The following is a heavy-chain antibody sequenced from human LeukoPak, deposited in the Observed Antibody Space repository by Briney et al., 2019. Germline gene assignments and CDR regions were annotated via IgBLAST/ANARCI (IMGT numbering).Heavy chain of an antibody. CDR1: GGSISSRNYY. V-gene: IGHV4-39*07. J-gene: IGHJ4*02. D-gene: IGHD1-26*01. CDR3: ARDLAYSGTPAFDS. CDR2: IYYSGDT. Sequence: SETLSLTCTVSGGSISSRNYYWGWIRQPPGKGLEWFGSIYYSGDTYYNPSLQSRVSISVDTSKNQFSLKPTSVTAADTALYFCARDLAYSGTPAFDSWGQGTLVTVSS.